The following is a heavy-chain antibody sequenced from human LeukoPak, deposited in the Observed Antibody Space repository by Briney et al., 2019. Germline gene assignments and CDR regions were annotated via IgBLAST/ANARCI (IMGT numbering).Heavy chain of an antibody. D-gene: IGHD2-8*01. CDR1: GFTFSSYG. Sequence: GGSLRLSCAASGFTFSSYGMHWVRQAPGKGLEWVAVIWYEGSNKYYADSVKGRFTISRDNSKNTLYLQMNSPRAEATAVYYCARSPHDCTNGVCYKAQAEYFQHWGQGTLVTVSS. CDR3: ARSPHDCTNGVCYKAQAEYFQH. CDR2: IWYEGSNK. V-gene: IGHV3-33*01. J-gene: IGHJ1*01.